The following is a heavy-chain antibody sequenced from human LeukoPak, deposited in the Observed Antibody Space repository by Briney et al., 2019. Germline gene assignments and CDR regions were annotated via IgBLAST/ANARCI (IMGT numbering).Heavy chain of an antibody. D-gene: IGHD3-16*01. V-gene: IGHV3-74*01. Sequence: GGSLRLSCAASGFSFRFSFRTYWMHWVRQAPGKGLVWVSRINPDGSSTSYADSVKGRLTISGDNAKNTLYLQMNSLRVEDTGVYYCTRERFGDWGQGTLVTVSS. CDR3: TRERFGD. J-gene: IGHJ4*02. CDR2: INPDGSST. CDR1: GFSFRFSFRTYW.